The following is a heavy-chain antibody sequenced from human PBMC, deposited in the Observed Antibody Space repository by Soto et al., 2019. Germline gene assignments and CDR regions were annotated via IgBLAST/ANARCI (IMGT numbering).Heavy chain of an antibody. CDR2: IYYSWST. J-gene: IGHJ5*02. CDR1: VDSLSRGTYY. CDR3: ARVPGGPNCFEP. V-gene: IGHV4-61*01. Sequence: SQTLPLTCTVSVDSLSRGTYYWSWIRQSPGNGLEWICYIYYSWSTKYNPSLKSRVTILVDTSKNQFYLKLTSVTAADTAVYCCARVPGGPNCFEPGGQGTLVTVSS.